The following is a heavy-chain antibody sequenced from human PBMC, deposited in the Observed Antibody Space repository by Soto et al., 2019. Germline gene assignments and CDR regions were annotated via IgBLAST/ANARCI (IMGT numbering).Heavy chain of an antibody. Sequence: PSETLSLTCAVYGGSFSGYYWSWIRQPPGKGLEWIGEINHSGSTNYNPSLKSRVTISVDTSKNQFSLKLSSVTAADTAVYYCARESLTYYYGSGSYLGSKYYYYYMDVWGKGTTVTVSS. CDR3: ARESLTYYYGSGSYLGSKYYYYYMDV. D-gene: IGHD3-10*01. CDR2: INHSGST. CDR1: GGSFSGYY. J-gene: IGHJ6*03. V-gene: IGHV4-34*01.